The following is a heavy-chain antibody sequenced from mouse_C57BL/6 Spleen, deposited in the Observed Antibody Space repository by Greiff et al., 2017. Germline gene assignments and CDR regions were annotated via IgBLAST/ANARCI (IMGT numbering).Heavy chain of an antibody. CDR2: IYPGSGST. V-gene: IGHV1-55*01. Sequence: VQLQQPGAELVKPGASVRMSCKASGYTFTSYWITWVKQRPGQGLEWIGDIYPGSGSTNYNEKFKSKATLTVDTYSSTAYMQLSSLTSEDSAVYYCARYTYGSSYYAMDYWGQGTSVTVSS. D-gene: IGHD1-1*01. CDR3: ARYTYGSSYYAMDY. J-gene: IGHJ4*01. CDR1: GYTFTSYW.